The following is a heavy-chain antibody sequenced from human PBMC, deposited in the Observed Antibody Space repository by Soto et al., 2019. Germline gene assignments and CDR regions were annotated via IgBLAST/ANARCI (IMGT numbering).Heavy chain of an antibody. J-gene: IGHJ4*02. V-gene: IGHV3-7*01. Sequence: ESGGGLVQPGGSLRLSCAASGFTFSSYWMSWVRQAPGKGLEWVANIKQDGSEKYYVDSVKGRFTISRDNAKNSLYLQMNSLRAEDTAVYYCARDCSSTSCYDEFDWGQGTLVTVSS. CDR3: ARDCSSTSCYDEFD. CDR2: IKQDGSEK. D-gene: IGHD2-2*01. CDR1: GFTFSSYW.